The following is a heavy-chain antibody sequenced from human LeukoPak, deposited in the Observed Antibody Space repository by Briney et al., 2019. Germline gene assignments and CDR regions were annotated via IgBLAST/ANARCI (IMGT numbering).Heavy chain of an antibody. J-gene: IGHJ5*02. D-gene: IGHD2-2*01. CDR2: IYTSGST. CDR3: ARDDAYCSSTSSCRENWFDP. CDR1: GGSISSYY. Sequence: SETLSLTCTVSGGSISSYYWSWIRQPAGKGLEWIGRIYTSGSTNYNPTLKSRVTMSVDTSKNQFSLKLSSVTAADTAVYYCARDDAYCSSTSSCRENWFDPWGQGTLVTVSS. V-gene: IGHV4-4*07.